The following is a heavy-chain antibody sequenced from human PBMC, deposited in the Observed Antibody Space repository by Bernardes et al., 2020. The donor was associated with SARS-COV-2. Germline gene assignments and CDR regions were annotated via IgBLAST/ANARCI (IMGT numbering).Heavy chain of an antibody. J-gene: IGHJ4*02. D-gene: IGHD6-13*01. CDR2: IYHSGRT. CDR1: GGSISSSNW. V-gene: IGHV4-4*02. Sequence: SEPLSLTCAVSGGSISSSNWWSCVRQPPGKGLEWIGEIYHSGRTNYNPSLKSRVTISVDKSKNQLSLKLSSVTAADTAVYYCARVNFGYSSSWPYFDYWGQGTLVTVSS. CDR3: ARVNFGYSSSWPYFDY.